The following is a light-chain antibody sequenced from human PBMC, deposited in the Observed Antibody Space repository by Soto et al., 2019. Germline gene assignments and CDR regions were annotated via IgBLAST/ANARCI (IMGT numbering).Light chain of an antibody. V-gene: IGKV3-11*01. CDR3: QQRSNWLT. CDR2: DAS. Sequence: EIVLTQSPATLSLSPGERATLSCRASQSVSSYLAWYQQKPGQAPRLLIYDASNRASDIPARFSGSWSGTDFPLTISCLEPEDFAFYYCQQRSNWLTFGGGTKFEIK. J-gene: IGKJ4*01. CDR1: QSVSSY.